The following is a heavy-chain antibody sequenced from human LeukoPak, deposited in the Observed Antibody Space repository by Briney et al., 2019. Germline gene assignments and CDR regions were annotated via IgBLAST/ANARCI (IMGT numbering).Heavy chain of an antibody. V-gene: IGHV3-20*04. CDR1: GFTFDEYG. D-gene: IGHD3-10*01. Sequence: GGSLRLSCAASGFTFDEYGMSWVRQAPGKGLEWVCGITRNGGSTGYADSVKGRFTISRDNAKNSLYLRMNSPRAEDTALYYCVRSITMFQHWGQGTLVTVSS. J-gene: IGHJ1*01. CDR2: ITRNGGST. CDR3: VRSITMFQH.